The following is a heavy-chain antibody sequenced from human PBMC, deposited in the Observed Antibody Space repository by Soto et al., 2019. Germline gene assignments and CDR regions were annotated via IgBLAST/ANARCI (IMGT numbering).Heavy chain of an antibody. CDR3: AKGTGYNADGMDV. J-gene: IGHJ6*02. V-gene: IGHV3-43*01. Sequence: GGSLRLSCAASGFTFDDYTMHWVRQAPGKGLEWVSLISWDGGSTYYADSVKGRFTISRDNSKNSLYLQMNSLRTEDTALYYCAKGTGYNADGMDVWGQGTTVTVSS. CDR2: ISWDGGST. D-gene: IGHD3-10*01. CDR1: GFTFDDYT.